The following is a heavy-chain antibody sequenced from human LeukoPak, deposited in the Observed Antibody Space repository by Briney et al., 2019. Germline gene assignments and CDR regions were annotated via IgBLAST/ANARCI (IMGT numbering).Heavy chain of an antibody. Sequence: ASVKVSCKASGYTFTGYYMHWVRQAPGQGLEWMGWINPNSGGTNYAQKFQGRVTMTRDTSISTAYMELSRLRSDDTAVYYCARADDSSGYPNFDYWGQGTLVTVSS. CDR3: ARADDSSGYPNFDY. J-gene: IGHJ4*02. V-gene: IGHV1-2*02. CDR1: GYTFTGYY. D-gene: IGHD3-22*01. CDR2: INPNSGGT.